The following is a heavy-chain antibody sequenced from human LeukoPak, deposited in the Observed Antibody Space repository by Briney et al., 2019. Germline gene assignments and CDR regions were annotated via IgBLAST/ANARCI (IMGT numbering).Heavy chain of an antibody. CDR1: GFTFSSYE. V-gene: IGHV3-48*03. D-gene: IGHD4-17*01. CDR2: ISSSHSTI. J-gene: IGHJ3*02. Sequence: GGSLRLSCAASGFTFSSYEMNWVRQAPGKGLEWVSYISSSHSTIYYADSVKGRFTIYRDNAKNSLYLQMNSLRAEDTAVYYCAREVPTGQAFDIWGQGTMVTVSS. CDR3: AREVPTGQAFDI.